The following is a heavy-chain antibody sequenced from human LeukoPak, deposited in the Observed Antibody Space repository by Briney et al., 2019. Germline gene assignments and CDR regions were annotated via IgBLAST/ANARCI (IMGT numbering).Heavy chain of an antibody. Sequence: GGSLRLSCAVSGFTFSSYAMSWVRQAPGRGLEWVSAIGPSGGSTYYADSVKGRFTISRDNSKNTLYLQMNSLRVEDTALYYCAKRVDYGGNYHFDYWGQGTLVTVSS. J-gene: IGHJ4*02. CDR2: IGPSGGST. D-gene: IGHD4-23*01. V-gene: IGHV3-23*01. CDR1: GFTFSSYA. CDR3: AKRVDYGGNYHFDY.